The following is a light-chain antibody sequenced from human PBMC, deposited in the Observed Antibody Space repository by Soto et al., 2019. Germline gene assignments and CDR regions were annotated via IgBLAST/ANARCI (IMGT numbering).Light chain of an antibody. CDR1: QGISSY. J-gene: IGKJ1*01. CDR3: QQYYSYPRT. V-gene: IGKV1-8*01. Sequence: AILMTQSPSSLSACTGDMVTITGRASQGISSYLAWYQQKPGKAPKLLIYAASTLQSGVPSRFSGSGSGTDFTLTISCLQSEDFATYYCQQYYSYPRTFGQGTKVDI. CDR2: AAS.